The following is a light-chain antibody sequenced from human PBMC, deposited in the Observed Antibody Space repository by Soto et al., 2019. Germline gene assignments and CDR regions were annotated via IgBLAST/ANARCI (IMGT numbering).Light chain of an antibody. CDR3: CSYAGSLGYV. Sequence: SVLTQPRSVSGSPGQSVTISCTGTSSDVGGYNYVSWYQQHPGKAPKLMIYDVSKRPSGVPDRFSGSKSGNTASLTISGLQAEYEADYYCCSYAGSLGYVFGTGTKVTVL. CDR2: DVS. V-gene: IGLV2-11*01. CDR1: SSDVGGYNY. J-gene: IGLJ1*01.